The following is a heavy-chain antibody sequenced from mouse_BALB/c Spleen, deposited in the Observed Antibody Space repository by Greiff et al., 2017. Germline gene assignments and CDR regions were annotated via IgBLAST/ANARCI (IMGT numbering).Heavy chain of an antibody. J-gene: IGHJ3*01. D-gene: IGHD3-1*01. V-gene: IGHV1-9*01. CDR3: ARHLSGPAWFAY. CDR1: GYTFSSYW. Sequence: QVQLQQSGAELMKPGASVKISCKATGYTFSSYWIEWVKQRPGHGLEWIGEILPGSGSTNYNEKFKGKATFTADTSSNTAYMQLSSLTSEDSAVYYCARHLSGPAWFAYWGQGTLVTVSA. CDR2: ILPGSGST.